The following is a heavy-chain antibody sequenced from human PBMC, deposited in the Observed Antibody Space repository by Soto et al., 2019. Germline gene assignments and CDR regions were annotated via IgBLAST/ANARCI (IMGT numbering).Heavy chain of an antibody. CDR2: ISGSGGST. Sequence: GGSLRLSCAASGFTFSTYAMSWVRQAPGKGLEWVSAISGSGGSTYHADSVKGRFTISRDNSKNTLYLQMNSLRAEDTAVYYCAKRSCSGGSCSYYFDYWGQGTLVTVSS. D-gene: IGHD2-15*01. V-gene: IGHV3-23*01. CDR3: AKRSCSGGSCSYYFDY. J-gene: IGHJ4*02. CDR1: GFTFSTYA.